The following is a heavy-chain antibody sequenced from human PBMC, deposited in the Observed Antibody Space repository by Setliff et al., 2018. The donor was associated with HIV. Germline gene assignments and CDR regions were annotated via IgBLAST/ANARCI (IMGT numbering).Heavy chain of an antibody. CDR1: GGSISIGGYY. D-gene: IGHD2-15*01. CDR3: ARGGGSRAATSSYHYMDV. CDR2: IYHNGST. J-gene: IGHJ6*03. V-gene: IGHV4-31*03. Sequence: SETLSLTCTVSGGSISIGGYYWGWIRQHPGKGREWIGYIYHNGSTYYNPSLKSRVIISVDTSKNQFSLKLSSVTAADTAVYYCARGGGSRAATSSYHYMDVWGKGTTVTVSS.